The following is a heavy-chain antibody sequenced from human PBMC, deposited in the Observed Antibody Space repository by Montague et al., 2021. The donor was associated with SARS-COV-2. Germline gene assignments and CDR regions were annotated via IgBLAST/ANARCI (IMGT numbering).Heavy chain of an antibody. D-gene: IGHD1-7*01. CDR2: TYYSGST. CDR3: ARNQGYHWNYQYNWFGL. J-gene: IGHJ5*01. V-gene: IGHV4-39*01. CDR1: GGSISSSTYY. Sequence: SETLSLTCTVSGGSISSSTYYCGWIRQPPGKGLEWIANTYYSGSTYYNPSLKSRVTISVDTSKSQFSLKLSSVTAADTAVYYCARNQGYHWNYQYNWFGLWGQGTVVTVSS.